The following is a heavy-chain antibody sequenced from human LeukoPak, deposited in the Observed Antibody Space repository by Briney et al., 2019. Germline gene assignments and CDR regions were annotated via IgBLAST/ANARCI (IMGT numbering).Heavy chain of an antibody. CDR1: GGSISSYY. Sequence: SETLSLTCTVSGGSISSYYWSWIRQPAGKGLEWIGRIYTSGSTNYNPSLKSRVTISVDTSNNQFSLKLTSVTAADTAVYYCARVRYSYGHRVYGMDVWGQGTTVTVSS. CDR3: ARVRYSYGHRVYGMDV. CDR2: IYTSGST. V-gene: IGHV4-4*07. D-gene: IGHD5-18*01. J-gene: IGHJ6*02.